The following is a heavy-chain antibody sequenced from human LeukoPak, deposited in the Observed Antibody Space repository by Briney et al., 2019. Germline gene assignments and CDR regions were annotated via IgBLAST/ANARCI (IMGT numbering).Heavy chain of an antibody. V-gene: IGHV3-13*01. Sequence: GGSLRLSCAASGFTFSSYDMHWVRHATGKGLEWVSAIGTAGDTYYPGSVKGRFAISRENAKNSLYLQMNSLRAGDTAVYYCARVALTGYYDYWGQGTLVTVSS. CDR3: ARVALTGYYDY. D-gene: IGHD3-9*01. CDR1: GFTFSSYD. J-gene: IGHJ4*02. CDR2: IGTAGDT.